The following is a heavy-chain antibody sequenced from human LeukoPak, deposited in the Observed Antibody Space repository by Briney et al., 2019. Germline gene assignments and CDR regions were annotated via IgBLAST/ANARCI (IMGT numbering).Heavy chain of an antibody. CDR1: GFTFSSYE. V-gene: IGHV3-48*03. CDR2: ISSSGSTK. D-gene: IGHD4-17*01. J-gene: IGHJ4*02. CDR3: AKNYADSRPFYDY. Sequence: GGSLRLSCAASGFTFSSYEMNWVRQAPGKGLEWVTYISSSGSTKYYADSVKGRFTISRDNAKYSLSLQMNSLRAEDTAVYYCAKNYADSRPFYDYWGQGLGVTVSS.